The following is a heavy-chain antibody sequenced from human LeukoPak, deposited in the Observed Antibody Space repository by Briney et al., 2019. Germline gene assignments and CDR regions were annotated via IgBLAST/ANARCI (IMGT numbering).Heavy chain of an antibody. D-gene: IGHD6-13*01. Sequence: ASVKVSCKASGGTFSSYAISWVRQDPGQGLEWVGWINPNSAGTEYAQEFQGRVTMTRDTSNSTAYMELSRLRPDDTAVYYCARAAWSATSKFDSWGQGTRVTVSS. CDR2: INPNSAGT. V-gene: IGHV1-2*02. J-gene: IGHJ5*01. CDR1: GGTFSSYA. CDR3: ARAAWSATSKFDS.